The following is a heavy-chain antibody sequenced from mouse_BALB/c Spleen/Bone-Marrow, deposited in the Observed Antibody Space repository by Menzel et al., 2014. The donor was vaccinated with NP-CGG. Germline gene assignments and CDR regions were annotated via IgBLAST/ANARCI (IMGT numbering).Heavy chain of an antibody. D-gene: IGHD1-2*01. CDR2: INPDSSTI. Sequence: VQLKESGGGLVQPGGSLKLSCAASGFDFSRYWMSWVRQAPGKGLEWIGEINPDSSTINYTPSLKDKSIISRDNAKNTLYLQMSKVRSEDTALYYCGRQGYYGYFAYWGQGTLVTVSA. CDR1: GFDFSRYW. CDR3: GRQGYYGYFAY. J-gene: IGHJ3*01. V-gene: IGHV4-1*02.